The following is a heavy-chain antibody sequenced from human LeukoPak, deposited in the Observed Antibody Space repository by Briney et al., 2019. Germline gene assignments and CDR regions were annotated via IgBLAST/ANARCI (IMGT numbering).Heavy chain of an antibody. CDR3: ARLHRGEPYYYYFYGMDV. J-gene: IGHJ6*02. Sequence: SGGSLRLSCAASGFTFSDYYMSWIRQAPGKGLEWVSYISSSGSTIYYADSVKGRFTISRDNAKNSLYLQMNRLRAEDTAVYYCARLHRGEPYYYYFYGMDVWGQGTTVTVSS. CDR1: GFTFSDYY. CDR2: ISSSGSTI. V-gene: IGHV3-11*01. D-gene: IGHD1-14*01.